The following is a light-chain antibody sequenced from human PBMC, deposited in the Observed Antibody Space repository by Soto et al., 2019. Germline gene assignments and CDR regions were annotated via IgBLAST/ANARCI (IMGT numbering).Light chain of an antibody. CDR3: CSYAGSSTPVV. CDR2: EGS. J-gene: IGLJ1*01. CDR1: SSDVGSYNL. Sequence: QSVLTQPASVSGSPGQSITISCTGTSSDVGSYNLVSWYQQHPGKAPKLMIYEGSKPPSGVSNRFSGSKSGNTASLTISGLQAEDEADYYCCSYAGSSTPVVFGTGTKLTGL. V-gene: IGLV2-23*01.